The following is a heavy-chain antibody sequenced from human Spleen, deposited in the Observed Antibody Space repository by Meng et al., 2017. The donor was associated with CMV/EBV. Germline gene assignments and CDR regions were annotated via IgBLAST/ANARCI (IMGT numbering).Heavy chain of an antibody. CDR3: ASSPRSSPYSSSSYDY. J-gene: IGHJ4*02. V-gene: IGHV1-2*02. CDR1: GYTFTGYY. Sequence: ASVKVSCKASGYTFTGYYMDWVRQAPGQGLEWMAWINPNSAGTKYAQKFQGRVTMTRDTSISTAYMELSRLRSDDTAVYYCASSPRSSPYSSSSYDYWGQGTLVTVSS. D-gene: IGHD6-6*01. CDR2: INPNSAGT.